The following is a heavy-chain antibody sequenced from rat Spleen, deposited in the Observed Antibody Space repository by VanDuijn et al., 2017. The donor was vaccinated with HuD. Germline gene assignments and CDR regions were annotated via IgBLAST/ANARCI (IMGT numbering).Heavy chain of an antibody. V-gene: IGHV5-31*01. D-gene: IGHD4-6*01. CDR2: ISHSGGST. J-gene: IGHJ2*01. Sequence: EVQLVESGGGLVQPGRSLKLSCVASGFTFNNYWMTWIRQAPRKGLEWVASISHSGGSTYYRDSMKGRFTVSRDNAKSTLYLQMDSLRSEDTATYYCVRHWGYWGQGVMVTVSS. CDR1: GFTFNNYW. CDR3: VRHWGY.